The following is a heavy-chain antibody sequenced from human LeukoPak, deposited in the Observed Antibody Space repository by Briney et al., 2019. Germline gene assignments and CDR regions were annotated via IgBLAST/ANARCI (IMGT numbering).Heavy chain of an antibody. J-gene: IGHJ4*02. CDR1: GGSISSGSYY. Sequence: SQTLSLTCTVSGGSISSGSYYWSWIRQPPGKGLEWIGYIYYSGSTNYNPSLKSRVTISVDTSKNQFSLKLSSVTAADTAVYYCARGRRGYSYGPFDYWGQGTLVTVSS. CDR2: IYYSGST. D-gene: IGHD5-18*01. CDR3: ARGRRGYSYGPFDY. V-gene: IGHV4-61*01.